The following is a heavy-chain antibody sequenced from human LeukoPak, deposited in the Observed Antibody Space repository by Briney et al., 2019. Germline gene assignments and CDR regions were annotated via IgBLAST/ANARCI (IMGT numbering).Heavy chain of an antibody. Sequence: PSETLSLTCTVSGDSISDFYWAWIRQPAGKGLEWIGRMSASGTTTYNLSLKSRLTMSVDTSTNQVSLKLKSVTAADTATYFCAKMWHCSPTTCYSDNWFDPWGPGILVTVSS. V-gene: IGHV4-4*07. CDR2: MSASGTT. J-gene: IGHJ5*02. CDR3: AKMWHCSPTTCYSDNWFDP. D-gene: IGHD2-2*01. CDR1: GDSISDFY.